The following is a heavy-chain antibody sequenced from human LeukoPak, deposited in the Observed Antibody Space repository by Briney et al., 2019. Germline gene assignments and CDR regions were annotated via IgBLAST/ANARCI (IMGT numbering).Heavy chain of an antibody. Sequence: GGSLRLSCAASGFTFSTYGLQWVRQAPGKGLEWVSFISYTSHKYYTDSVKSRFTISRDNSRDTLYLQMSSLRAEDTAVYYCAKADYGDFKENYYMDVWGKGTTVTVSS. CDR3: AKADYGDFKENYYMDV. D-gene: IGHD4-17*01. J-gene: IGHJ6*03. V-gene: IGHV3-30*02. CDR2: ISYTSHK. CDR1: GFTFSTYG.